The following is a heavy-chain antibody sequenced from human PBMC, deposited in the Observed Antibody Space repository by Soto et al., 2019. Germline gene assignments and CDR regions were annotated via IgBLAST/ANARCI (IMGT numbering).Heavy chain of an antibody. J-gene: IGHJ5*02. D-gene: IGHD3-10*01. V-gene: IGHV3-21*01. CDR1: GFNFSSYS. CDR3: ARDLSVTMVRGVIITSDWFDP. CDR2: ISSSSSYI. Sequence: GGSLRLSCAASGFNFSSYSMNWVRQAPGKGLEWVSSISSSSSYIYYADSVKGRFTISRDNAKNSLYLQMNSLRAEDTAVYYCARDLSVTMVRGVIITSDWFDPWGQGTLVTVSS.